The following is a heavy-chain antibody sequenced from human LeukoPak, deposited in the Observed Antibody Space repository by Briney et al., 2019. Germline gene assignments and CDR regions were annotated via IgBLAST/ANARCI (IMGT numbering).Heavy chain of an antibody. CDR2: IYYSGST. D-gene: IGHD6-13*01. Sequence: SETLSLTCTVSGGSISSYYWSWIRQPPGKGLEWIGYIYYSGSTNYNPSLKSRVTISVDTSKNQFSLKLSSVTAADTAVYYCARGGRHSSWYYYNIDYYYYMDVWGKGTTVTVSS. CDR1: GGSISSYY. J-gene: IGHJ6*03. CDR3: ARGGRHSSWYYYNIDYYYYMDV. V-gene: IGHV4-59*01.